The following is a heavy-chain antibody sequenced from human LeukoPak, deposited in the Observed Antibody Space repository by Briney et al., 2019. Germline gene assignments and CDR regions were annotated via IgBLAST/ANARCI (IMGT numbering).Heavy chain of an antibody. CDR3: AKGLRPRKIPTPFDY. CDR1: GFAFSSYA. CDR2: ISYDGSNK. D-gene: IGHD5-12*01. Sequence: PGGSLRLSCAASGFAFSSYAMHWVRQAPGKGLEWVAVISYDGSNKYYADSVKGRFTISRDNSKNTLYLQMNSLRAEDTAVYYCAKGLRPRKIPTPFDYWGQGTLVTVSS. J-gene: IGHJ4*02. V-gene: IGHV3-30-3*01.